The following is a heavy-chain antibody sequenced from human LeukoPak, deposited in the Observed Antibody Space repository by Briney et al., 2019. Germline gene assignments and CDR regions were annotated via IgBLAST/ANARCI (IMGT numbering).Heavy chain of an antibody. D-gene: IGHD3-10*01. J-gene: IGHJ4*02. CDR3: AREVPFDY. CDR1: GFTFSSYW. V-gene: IGHV3-74*01. CDR2: ISGDGSST. Sequence: QPGGSLRLSCAASGFTFSSYWMHWVRQTPGKGLVWVSRISGDGSSTTYAESVKGRFTISRDNAKNTLYLQMNTLRAEDTAVYYCAREVPFDYWGQGTLVTVSS.